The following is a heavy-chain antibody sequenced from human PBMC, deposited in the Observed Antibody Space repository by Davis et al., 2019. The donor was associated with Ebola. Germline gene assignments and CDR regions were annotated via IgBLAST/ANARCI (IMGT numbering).Heavy chain of an antibody. CDR1: VGTFSSYA. V-gene: IGHV1-18*01. D-gene: IGHD6-19*01. J-gene: IGHJ4*02. Sequence: ASVKVSCKASVGTFSSYAISWVRQAPGQGLEWMGWISAYNGNTNYAQKLQGRVTMTTDTSTSTAYMELRSLRSDDTAVYYCARVNRGGSGWYCLDYWGQGTLVTVSS. CDR3: ARVNRGGSGWYCLDY. CDR2: ISAYNGNT.